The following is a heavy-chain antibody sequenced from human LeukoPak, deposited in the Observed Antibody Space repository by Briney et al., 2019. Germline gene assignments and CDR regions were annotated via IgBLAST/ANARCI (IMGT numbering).Heavy chain of an antibody. V-gene: IGHV3-30-3*01. CDR3: ARDFTPEYYYYGMDV. J-gene: IGHJ6*02. CDR1: GFTFSSYA. Sequence: GRSLRLSCAASGFTFSSYAMHWVRQAPGKWLEWVAVISYDGSNKYYADSVKGRFTISRDNSKNTLYLQMNSLRAEDTAVYYCARDFTPEYYYYGMDVWGQGTTVTVSS. CDR2: ISYDGSNK.